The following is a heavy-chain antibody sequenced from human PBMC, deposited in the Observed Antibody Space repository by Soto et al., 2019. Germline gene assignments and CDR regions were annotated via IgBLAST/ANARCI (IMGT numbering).Heavy chain of an antibody. D-gene: IGHD3-3*01. CDR1: GGSISSYY. Sequence: QVQLQESGPGLVKPSETLSLTCTVSGGSISSYYWSWIRQPPGKGLEWIGYIYYSGSTNYNPSLKSRVTISVDTSKNQFSLKLSSVTAADTAVYYCARGVLTSGRDFWSGYYRVDPWGQGTLVTVSS. V-gene: IGHV4-59*01. J-gene: IGHJ5*02. CDR2: IYYSGST. CDR3: ARGVLTSGRDFWSGYYRVDP.